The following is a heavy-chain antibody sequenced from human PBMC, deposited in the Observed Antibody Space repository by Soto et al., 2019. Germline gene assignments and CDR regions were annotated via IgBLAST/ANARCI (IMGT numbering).Heavy chain of an antibody. CDR2: IYRGGIT. CDR1: GYSISSGLY. Sequence: SETLSLTCAVSGYSISSGLYWGWIRQPPGKGLEWIGTIYRGGITYYNPSLKSRVTISIDTSKNHFSLRLSSVTATDTAVYFCAIGNPNWFDPWGQGTLVTVSS. D-gene: IGHD1-1*01. V-gene: IGHV4-38-2*01. CDR3: AIGNPNWFDP. J-gene: IGHJ5*02.